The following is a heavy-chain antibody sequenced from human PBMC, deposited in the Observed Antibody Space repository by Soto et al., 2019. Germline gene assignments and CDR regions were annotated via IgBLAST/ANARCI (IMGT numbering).Heavy chain of an antibody. V-gene: IGHV3-9*01. Sequence: EVQLVESGGGSVQPGRSLRLSCAASGFTFENYAMHWVRQAPGKGREWVSGISWNSKDIGYAGSVKGRFTISRDNAKNALYLQMNSLRPEDTAFYYCAKNPYYYDSSGYYHAFDDWGQGTLVTVSS. J-gene: IGHJ4*02. CDR1: GFTFENYA. CDR3: AKNPYYYDSSGYYHAFDD. D-gene: IGHD3-22*01. CDR2: ISWNSKDI.